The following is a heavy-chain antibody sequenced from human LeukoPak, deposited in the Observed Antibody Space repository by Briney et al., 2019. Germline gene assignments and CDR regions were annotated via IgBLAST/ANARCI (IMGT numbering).Heavy chain of an antibody. CDR1: GFTFSSYW. V-gene: IGHV3-74*01. D-gene: IGHD5-18*01. J-gene: IGHJ4*02. Sequence: PGGSLRLSCAASGFTFSSYWIHWVCQAPGKGLVWVSRINSDGSSTTYADSVKGRLTISRDNAKNSLFLQLSSLRVEDTAVYYCARVEGGHSYGPDYWGQGTLVTVSS. CDR2: INSDGSST. CDR3: ARVEGGHSYGPDY.